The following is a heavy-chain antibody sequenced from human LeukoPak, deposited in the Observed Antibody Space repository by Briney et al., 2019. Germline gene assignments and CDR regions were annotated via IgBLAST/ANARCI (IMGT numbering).Heavy chain of an antibody. J-gene: IGHJ4*02. CDR1: GFTFSSYA. CDR3: AKDWNYGDYPLSFDY. V-gene: IGHV3-23*01. D-gene: IGHD4-17*01. CDR2: ISGSGGGT. Sequence: GGSLRLSCAASGFTFSSYAMSWVRQAPGKGLEWVSAISGSGGGTYYADSVKGRFTISRDNSKNTLYLQMNSLRAEDTAVYYCAKDWNYGDYPLSFDYWGQGTLVTVSS.